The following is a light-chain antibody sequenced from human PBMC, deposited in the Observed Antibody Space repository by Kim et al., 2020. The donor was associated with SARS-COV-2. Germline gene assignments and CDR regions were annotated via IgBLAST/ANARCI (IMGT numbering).Light chain of an antibody. CDR2: AAS. V-gene: IGKV1-39*01. J-gene: IGKJ1*01. CDR3: QQTDSIPRT. CDR1: QTIGNY. Sequence: ASEGDRVTITCRASQTIGNYLSWYQQKPGQAPKLLVYAASSLHSGVPSRFSGSGSGTDFTLTISSLRPEDFATYYCQQTDSIPRTFGQGTQV.